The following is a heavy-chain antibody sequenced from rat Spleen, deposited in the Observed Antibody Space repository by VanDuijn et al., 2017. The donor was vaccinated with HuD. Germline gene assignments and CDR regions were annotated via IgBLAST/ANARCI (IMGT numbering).Heavy chain of an antibody. J-gene: IGHJ2*01. V-gene: IGHV2-30*01. Sequence: QVQFKESGPGLVQPSQTLSLTCTVSGFSLTSYNVHWVRQPTGKGLGWRGVIWTGGSTDYNSALKSRLSISRNNSKSQVFLKVKNLQTEDTAMYFCASQHYYDGYYRDYWGQGVMVTVSS. CDR2: IWTGGST. D-gene: IGHD1-12*03. CDR1: GFSLTSYN. CDR3: ASQHYYDGYYRDY.